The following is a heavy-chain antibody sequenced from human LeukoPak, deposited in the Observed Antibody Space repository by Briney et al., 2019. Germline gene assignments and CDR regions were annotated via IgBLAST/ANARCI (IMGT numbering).Heavy chain of an antibody. D-gene: IGHD4-23*01. V-gene: IGHV3-30*02. CDR2: IRYDGSNK. J-gene: IGHJ3*02. Sequence: GGSLRLSCAASGFTFSSYGMHWVRQAPGKGLEWVAFIRYDGSNKYYADSVKGRFTISRDNSKNSLYLQMNSLRAEDTAVYYCARDLGPPGSTVVTHPFDIWGQGTMVTVSS. CDR1: GFTFSSYG. CDR3: ARDLGPPGSTVVTHPFDI.